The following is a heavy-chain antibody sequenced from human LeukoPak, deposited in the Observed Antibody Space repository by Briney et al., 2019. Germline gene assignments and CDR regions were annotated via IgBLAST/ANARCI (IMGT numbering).Heavy chain of an antibody. Sequence: GGSLRLSCAASGFTFTSYGMHWVRQAPGKGLEWVTNIWYDGSDKYFADSVKGRFTISRDNSKNTLYLQMNSLRADDTAVYYCARDRCTNGVCYLDYWGQGTLVTVSS. CDR1: GFTFTSYG. CDR2: IWYDGSDK. CDR3: ARDRCTNGVCYLDY. D-gene: IGHD2-8*01. J-gene: IGHJ4*02. V-gene: IGHV3-33*01.